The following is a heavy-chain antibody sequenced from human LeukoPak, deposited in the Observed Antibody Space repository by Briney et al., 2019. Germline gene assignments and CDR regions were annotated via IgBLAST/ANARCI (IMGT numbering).Heavy chain of an antibody. D-gene: IGHD2-2*01. CDR2: ISGSGGST. Sequence: GGSLRLSCAAPGFTFSSYAMSWVRQAPGKGLEWVSAISGSGGSTYYADSVKGRFTISRDNSKNTLYLQMNSLRAEDTAVYYCAKGFVVVPAATLDAFDIWGQGTMVTVSS. V-gene: IGHV3-23*01. CDR3: AKGFVVVPAATLDAFDI. J-gene: IGHJ3*02. CDR1: GFTFSSYA.